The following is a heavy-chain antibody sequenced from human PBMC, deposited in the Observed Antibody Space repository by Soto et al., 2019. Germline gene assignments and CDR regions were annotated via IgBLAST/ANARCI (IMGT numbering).Heavy chain of an antibody. Sequence: EVQLLGSGGGLVQPGGSLRLSCAASGFTFSTYAMSWVRQAPGKGLEWVSTIDNSGGITYYADSVKGRFTISRDNSKNTLYLQMNSLRAEDTAVYYCAKGGYNYGFLFDCWGQGTLVTVSS. CDR1: GFTFSTYA. J-gene: IGHJ4*02. V-gene: IGHV3-23*05. D-gene: IGHD5-18*01. CDR2: IDNSGGIT. CDR3: AKGGYNYGFLFDC.